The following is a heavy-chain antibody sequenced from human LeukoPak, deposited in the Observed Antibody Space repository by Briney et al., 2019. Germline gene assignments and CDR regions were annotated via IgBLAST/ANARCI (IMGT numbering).Heavy chain of an antibody. Sequence: PGGSLRLSCAASGFTFSSYAMSWVRQAPGKGLEWVSAISGSGSTTYYADSVKGRFTISRDNFKNTLYLQMNSLRADDTALYYCAKGQNRVSTVVGPFDYWGQGTPVTVSS. J-gene: IGHJ4*02. CDR2: ISGSGSTT. V-gene: IGHV3-23*01. D-gene: IGHD2-15*01. CDR3: AKGQNRVSTVVGPFDY. CDR1: GFTFSSYA.